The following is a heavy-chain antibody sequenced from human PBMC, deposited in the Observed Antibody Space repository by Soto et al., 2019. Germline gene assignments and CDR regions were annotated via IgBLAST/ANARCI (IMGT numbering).Heavy chain of an antibody. CDR1: GGSISSGGYY. CDR2: IYYSGST. CDR3: ARSSTSANYFDY. J-gene: IGHJ4*02. V-gene: IGHV4-31*03. Sequence: QVQLQESGPGLVKPSPTLSLTCTVSGGSISSGGYYWRWIRQHPGQGLEWIGYIYYSGSTYYNPSLKSRVTRSVDKSKNQFSLKLSSVTAAYTAVYYCARSSTSANYFDYWGRGNLVTVS. D-gene: IGHD2-2*01.